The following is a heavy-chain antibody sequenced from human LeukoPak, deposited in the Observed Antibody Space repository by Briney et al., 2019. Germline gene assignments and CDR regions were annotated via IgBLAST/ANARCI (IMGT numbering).Heavy chain of an antibody. CDR3: ARISEGYFDY. CDR2: IYYSGST. CDR1: GGSISSSSYY. Sequence: SETLSLTCTVSGGSISSSSYYWGWIRQPPGKGPEWIGSIYYSGSTYYNPSLKSRVTISVDTSKNQFSLKLSSVTAADTAVYYCARISEGYFDYWGQGTLVTVSS. V-gene: IGHV4-39*01. J-gene: IGHJ4*02.